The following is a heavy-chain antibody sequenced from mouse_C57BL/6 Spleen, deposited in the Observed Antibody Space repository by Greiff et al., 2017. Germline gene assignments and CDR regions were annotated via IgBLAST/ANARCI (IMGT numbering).Heavy chain of an antibody. CDR1: GYTFTSYW. Sequence: QVQLQQPGAELVKPGASVKLSCKASGYTFTSYWMHWVKQRPGQGLVWIGMIHPNSGSTNYNEKFKSKATLTVDKSSSTAYMQRSSLTSEDSAVYYCATTTVVATDYWGQGTTLTVSS. J-gene: IGHJ2*01. CDR2: IHPNSGST. D-gene: IGHD1-1*01. CDR3: ATTTVVATDY. V-gene: IGHV1-64*01.